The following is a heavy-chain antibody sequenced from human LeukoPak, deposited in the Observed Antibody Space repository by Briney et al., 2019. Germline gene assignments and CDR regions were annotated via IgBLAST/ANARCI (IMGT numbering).Heavy chain of an antibody. CDR2: ISSSSSTI. J-gene: IGHJ4*02. V-gene: IGHV3-48*01. D-gene: IGHD1-26*01. CDR1: GFTFSTYS. CDR3: ARGFLRFSGSYFTVYYFDY. Sequence: PGGSLRLSCAASGFTFSTYSMNWVRQAPGKGLEWVSYISSSSSTIYYADSVKGRFTISRDNAKNSLYLQMNSLRAEDTAVYYCARGFLRFSGSYFTVYYFDYWGQGTLVTVSS.